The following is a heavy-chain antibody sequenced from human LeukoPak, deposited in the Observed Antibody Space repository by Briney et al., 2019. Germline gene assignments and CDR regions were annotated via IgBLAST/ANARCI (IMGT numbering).Heavy chain of an antibody. J-gene: IGHJ6*03. Sequence: GGSLRLSCAASGFTFSSYAMHWVRQDPGKGLEYVSAISSNGGSTYYANSVKGRFTISRDNSKNTLYLQMGSLRAEDMAVYYCARDAGSRYLDNYYYYMDVWGKGTTVTISS. V-gene: IGHV3-64*01. CDR1: GFTFSSYA. D-gene: IGHD2-2*03. CDR2: ISSNGGST. CDR3: ARDAGSRYLDNYYYYMDV.